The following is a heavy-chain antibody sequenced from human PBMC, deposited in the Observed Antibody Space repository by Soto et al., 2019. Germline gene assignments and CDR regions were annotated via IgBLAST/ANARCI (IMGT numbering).Heavy chain of an antibody. D-gene: IGHD2-2*01. Sequence: EVQLVQSGGDLVQPGGSLRLSCVASGFTFSTYWMTWVRQAPGMGLEWVAGIKEDGSEEVYVDSVKGRFSISRDNAKTSLYLRLNSLRAEDTAVYYCATAISSPFSNFDYWGQGSLVTVSS. CDR1: GFTFSTYW. CDR2: IKEDGSEE. J-gene: IGHJ4*02. V-gene: IGHV3-7*01. CDR3: ATAISSPFSNFDY.